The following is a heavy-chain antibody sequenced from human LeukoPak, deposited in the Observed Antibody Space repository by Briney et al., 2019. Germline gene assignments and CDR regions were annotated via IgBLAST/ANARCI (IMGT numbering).Heavy chain of an antibody. D-gene: IGHD4-17*01. CDR1: GFSLNTNAVA. Sequence: KESGPTLVKPTQTLTLTCTFSGFSLNTNAVAVGWVRQPPGQALEWLTFIYGNDDKRYSPPLASRLTITKDTSKNQVVLTMTDIDYVDTATYYCVHRTMVTSVDHWGQGTLVTVSS. J-gene: IGHJ4*02. CDR3: VHRTMVTSVDH. V-gene: IGHV2-5*01. CDR2: IYGNDDK.